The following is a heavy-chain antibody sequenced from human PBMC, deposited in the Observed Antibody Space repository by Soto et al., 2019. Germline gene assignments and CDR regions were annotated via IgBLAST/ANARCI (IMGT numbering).Heavy chain of an antibody. V-gene: IGHV3-30-3*01. CDR2: ISYDGSNK. Sequence: GGSLRLSCAASGFTFSSYAMHWVRQAPGKGLEWVAVISYDGSNKYYADPVKGRFTISRDNSKNTLYLQMDSLRAEDTAVYYCARGGDKIIGEMGYYYGMDVWGQGTTVTVSS. CDR3: ARGGDKIIGEMGYYYGMDV. CDR1: GFTFSSYA. D-gene: IGHD3-3*01. J-gene: IGHJ6*02.